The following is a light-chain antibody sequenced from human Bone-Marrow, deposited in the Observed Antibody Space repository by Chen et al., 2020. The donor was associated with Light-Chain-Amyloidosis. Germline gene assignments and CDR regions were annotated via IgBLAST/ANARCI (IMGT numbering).Light chain of an antibody. V-gene: IGKV3-20*01. J-gene: IGKJ4*01. Sequence: EIVLTQSPGTLSLSPGEGANLSCRASQTISSNYLTWYQQKFGQPPRLLIYGSSSRATGIPDRFTRSGSGTDFTLTINRLGPEDFAMYYCQQYGTSPLTFGGGTKVEIK. CDR1: QTISSNY. CDR2: GSS. CDR3: QQYGTSPLT.